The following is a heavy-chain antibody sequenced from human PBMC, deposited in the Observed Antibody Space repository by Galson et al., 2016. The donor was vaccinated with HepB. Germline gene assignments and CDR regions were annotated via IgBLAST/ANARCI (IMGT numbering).Heavy chain of an antibody. D-gene: IGHD6-13*01. CDR3: ARDRSCWTSSCFGMDV. CDR2: INPSGGNT. Sequence: SVKVSCKASGYSFTSYFLHWVRQAPGQGLEWLGIINPSGGNTTHAQKFQGRITVTRDSSTRTVYMELSSLRFEGTAVYYCARDRSCWTSSCFGMDVWGQGTTVIVAS. CDR1: GYSFTSYF. V-gene: IGHV1-46*01. J-gene: IGHJ6*02.